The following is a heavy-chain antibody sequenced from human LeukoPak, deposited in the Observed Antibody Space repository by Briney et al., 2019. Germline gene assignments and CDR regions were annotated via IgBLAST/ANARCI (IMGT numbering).Heavy chain of an antibody. Sequence: ASVKVSCKASGYTFTGYYMHWVRQAPGQGLEWMGWISAYNGNTNYAQKLQGRVTMTTDTSTSTAYMELRSLRSDDTAVYYCARDPRITIFGVVIPFDYWGQGTLVTVSS. CDR2: ISAYNGNT. CDR3: ARDPRITIFGVVIPFDY. CDR1: GYTFTGYY. V-gene: IGHV1-18*04. D-gene: IGHD3-3*01. J-gene: IGHJ4*02.